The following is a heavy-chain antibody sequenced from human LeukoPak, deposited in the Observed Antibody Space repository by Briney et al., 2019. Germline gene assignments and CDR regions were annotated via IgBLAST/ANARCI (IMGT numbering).Heavy chain of an antibody. CDR1: GFTFSSYA. CDR3: ASLQRPN. D-gene: IGHD1-1*01. J-gene: IGHJ4*02. V-gene: IGHV3-30*04. Sequence: GGSLRLSCAASGFTFSSYAMHWVRQAPGKGLEWVAVISYDGSNKYYADSVKGRFTISRDNSKNTLYLQMNSLRAEDTAVYYCASLQRPNWGQGTLVTVSS. CDR2: ISYDGSNK.